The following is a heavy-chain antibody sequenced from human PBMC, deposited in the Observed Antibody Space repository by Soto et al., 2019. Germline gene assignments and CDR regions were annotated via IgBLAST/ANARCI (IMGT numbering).Heavy chain of an antibody. CDR3: ARDREGSGWYGAFDI. J-gene: IGHJ3*02. V-gene: IGHV1-3*01. Sequence: ASVKVSCKASGYTFTSYAMHWVRQAPGQRLEWMGWINAGNGNTKYSQKFQGRVTITRDTSASTAYMELSSLRSEDAAVYYCARDREGSGWYGAFDIWGQGTMVTVSS. CDR1: GYTFTSYA. CDR2: INAGNGNT. D-gene: IGHD6-19*01.